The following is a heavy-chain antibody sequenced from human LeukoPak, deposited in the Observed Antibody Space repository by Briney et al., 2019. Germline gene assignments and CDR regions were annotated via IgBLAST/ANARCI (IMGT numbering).Heavy chain of an antibody. V-gene: IGHV3-23*01. D-gene: IGHD4-23*01. CDR3: AKVSYGGNSEASPTIEDY. Sequence: GGSLRLSCAASGFTFSSYAMSWVRQAPGKGLEWVSAISGSGGSTYYADSVKGRFTISRDNSKNTLYLQMNSLGAEDTAVYYCAKVSYGGNSEASPTIEDYWGQGTPVTVSS. CDR1: GFTFSSYA. J-gene: IGHJ4*02. CDR2: ISGSGGST.